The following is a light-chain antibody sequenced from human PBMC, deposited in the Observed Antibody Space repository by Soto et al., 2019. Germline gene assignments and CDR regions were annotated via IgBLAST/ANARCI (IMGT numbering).Light chain of an antibody. J-gene: IGKJ1*01. CDR1: QSIRNY. Sequence: DIQMTQSPTSLSASVGDRLAITCRASQSIRNYLNWYQQKPGEAPKLLIYAASSLETGVPSRFSGSGSGTDFTLTISSLQPEDFATYYCQQSYNTPRTFGQGTKVDIK. CDR3: QQSYNTPRT. V-gene: IGKV1-39*01. CDR2: AAS.